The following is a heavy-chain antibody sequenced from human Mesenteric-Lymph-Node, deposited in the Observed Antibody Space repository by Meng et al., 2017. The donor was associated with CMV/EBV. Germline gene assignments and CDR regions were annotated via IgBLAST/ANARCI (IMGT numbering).Heavy chain of an antibody. D-gene: IGHD3-3*01. J-gene: IGHJ3*02. CDR3: ARDPSVLRFLEWSHKGDDAVDI. CDR1: GYSFTNYA. V-gene: IGHV1-18*01. Sequence: ASVKVSCKTSGYSFTNYAIIWVRQAPGQGLEWMGWISGFNGHTSFAQNFQGRVTMTTDSSTSTGFMELRSLRSDDTAVYYCARDPSVLRFLEWSHKGDDAVDIWGQGTMVTVSS. CDR2: ISGFNGHT.